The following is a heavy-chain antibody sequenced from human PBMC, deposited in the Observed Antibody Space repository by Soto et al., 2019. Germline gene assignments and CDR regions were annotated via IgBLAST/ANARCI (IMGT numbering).Heavy chain of an antibody. CDR3: ARVYSGNFYYYSMDL. V-gene: IGHV1-18*01. CDR1: GYKFTTYG. CDR2: ISAYNGDT. Sequence: ASVKVSCKASGYKFTTYGISWVRQAPGQGLEWMGWISAYNGDTNYAQKVKGRVTMTKDTSTSTVYMELRGLRSDDTAIYYCARVYSGNFYYYSMDLWGQGTTVTVSS. J-gene: IGHJ6*02. D-gene: IGHD1-26*01.